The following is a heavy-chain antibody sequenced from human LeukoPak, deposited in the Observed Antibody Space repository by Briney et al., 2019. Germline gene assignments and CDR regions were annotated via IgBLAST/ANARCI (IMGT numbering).Heavy chain of an antibody. Sequence: GGSLRLSCAASGFTFSSYGMHWVRQSPGKGLEWVAFIPYDGGNEYYADSVKGRFTISRDNSKNTVYLQMNSLRVEDTAVYYCAKDYDYGDYATDYWGRGTLVTVSS. CDR3: AKDYDYGDYATDY. D-gene: IGHD4-17*01. CDR1: GFTFSSYG. V-gene: IGHV3-30*02. J-gene: IGHJ4*02. CDR2: IPYDGGNE.